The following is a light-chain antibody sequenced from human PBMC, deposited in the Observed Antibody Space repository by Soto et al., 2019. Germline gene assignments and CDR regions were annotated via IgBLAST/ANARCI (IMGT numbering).Light chain of an antibody. V-gene: IGKV4-1*01. J-gene: IGKJ1*01. CDR1: QSVLYSSNNNNY. CDR2: CAS. CDR3: QQYYSTPRT. Sequence: IVMTQSPDSLAVSLRERATIHCKSSQSVLYSSNNNNYLAWYKQKPGQPPKLLIYCASTRESGVPDRFSGSGSGTDFTLTISSLQAEDVAVYYCQQYYSTPRTFGQGTKVEIK.